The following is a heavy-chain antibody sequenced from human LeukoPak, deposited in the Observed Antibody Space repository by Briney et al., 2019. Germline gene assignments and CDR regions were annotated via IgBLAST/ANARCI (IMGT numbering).Heavy chain of an antibody. J-gene: IGHJ4*02. CDR1: GCTFSSYA. V-gene: IGHV1-69*13. CDR2: IIPIFGTA. D-gene: IGHD1-7*01. Sequence: ASVKVSCKASGCTFSSYAISWVRQAPGQGLEWMGGIIPIFGTANYAQKFQGRVTITADESTSTAYMELSSLRSEDTAVYYCASDRKGTTSVYWGQGTPVTVSS. CDR3: ASDRKGTTSVY.